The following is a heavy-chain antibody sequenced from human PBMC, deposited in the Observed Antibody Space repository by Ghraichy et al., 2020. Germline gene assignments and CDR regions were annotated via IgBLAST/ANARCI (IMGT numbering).Heavy chain of an antibody. D-gene: IGHD2-15*01. Sequence: SETLSLTCAVSGASINSRSFYWGWIRQPPGKGLEWITRIYYSGHSYDNPSLKSRLTFSLDTSKNHFSLQLHSVTAADTAVYFCASARIVEVFGARNHNWFDPWGQGILVSVSS. V-gene: IGHV4-39*02. CDR2: IYYSGHS. CDR1: GASINSRSFY. CDR3: ASARIVEVFGARNHNWFDP. J-gene: IGHJ5*02.